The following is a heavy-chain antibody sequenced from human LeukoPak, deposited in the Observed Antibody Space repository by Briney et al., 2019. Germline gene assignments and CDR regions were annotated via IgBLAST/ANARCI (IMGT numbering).Heavy chain of an antibody. CDR3: AKSGTVVVTAILRYFDY. Sequence: PGGSLRLSCAASGFTFSNYGMHWVRQAPGKGLEWVAVISDDGSNKYYADSVKGRFTISRDNPKNTLYLQMNSLRAEDTAVYYCAKSGTVVVTAILRYFDYWGQGTLVTVSS. J-gene: IGHJ4*02. CDR2: ISDDGSNK. CDR1: GFTFSNYG. D-gene: IGHD2-21*02. V-gene: IGHV3-30*18.